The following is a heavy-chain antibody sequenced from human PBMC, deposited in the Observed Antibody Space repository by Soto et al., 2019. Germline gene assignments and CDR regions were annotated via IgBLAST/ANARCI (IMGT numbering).Heavy chain of an antibody. CDR1: GFTFSSYA. J-gene: IGHJ4*02. D-gene: IGHD4-4*01. Sequence: HPGGSLRLSCAASGFTFSSYAMSWVRQAPGKGLEWVSAISGSGGSTHYADSVKGRFTISRDNSKNTLYLQMDSLRAEDTAVYYCAKDNSISSPVHFDYWGQGTLVTVSS. CDR2: ISGSGGST. CDR3: AKDNSISSPVHFDY. V-gene: IGHV3-23*01.